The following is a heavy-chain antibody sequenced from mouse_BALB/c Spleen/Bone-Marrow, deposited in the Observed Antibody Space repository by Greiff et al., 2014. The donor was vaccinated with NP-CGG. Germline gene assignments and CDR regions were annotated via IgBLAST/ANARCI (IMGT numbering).Heavy chain of an antibody. CDR2: IWADGST. CDR3: ARITTATGAMDY. CDR1: GFSLTNYG. J-gene: IGHJ4*01. Sequence: QVQLQQSGPGLVAPSQSLSITCTVSGFSLTNYGVHWVRQPPGKGLEWLGVIWADGSTNYNSALMSRLSISKDNSKSQVFFKMNSPQTDDTAMYYCARITTATGAMDYWGQGTSVTGSS. D-gene: IGHD1-2*01. V-gene: IGHV2-9*02.